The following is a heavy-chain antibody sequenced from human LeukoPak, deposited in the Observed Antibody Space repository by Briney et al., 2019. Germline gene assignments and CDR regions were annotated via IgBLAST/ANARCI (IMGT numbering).Heavy chain of an antibody. CDR1: GYSFTTYW. CDR3: ARSGVPGAMTWFDP. V-gene: IGHV5-51*01. J-gene: IGHJ5*02. CDR2: FYPGDSDT. D-gene: IGHD2-2*01. Sequence: GESLEISCKASGYSFTTYWIGWVRQMPGKGLEWMGIFYPGDSDTRYSPSFQGQVTISADKSINTAYLQWRSLKASDTAMYYCARSGVPGAMTWFDPWGQGTLVTVSS.